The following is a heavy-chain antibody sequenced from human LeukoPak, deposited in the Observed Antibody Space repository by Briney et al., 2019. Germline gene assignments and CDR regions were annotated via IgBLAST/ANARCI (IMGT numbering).Heavy chain of an antibody. D-gene: IGHD6-25*01. CDR2: ISCDGSNK. J-gene: IGHJ4*02. Sequence: GGSLRLSCAASGFTFSSYGMHWVRQAPGKGLEWVAVISCDGSNKYYADSVKGRFTISRDNSKNTLYLQMNSLRAEDTAVYYCARDPAPQRHWGQGTLVSVSS. CDR3: ARDPAPQRH. V-gene: IGHV3-30*03. CDR1: GFTFSSYG.